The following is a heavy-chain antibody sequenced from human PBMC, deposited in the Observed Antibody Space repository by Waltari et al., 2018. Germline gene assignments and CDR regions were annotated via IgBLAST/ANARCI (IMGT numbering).Heavy chain of an antibody. CDR1: GFTFEDYA. D-gene: IGHD3-9*01. CDR3: AKDMGRGDILTGYYRGTYYYYGMDV. J-gene: IGHJ6*02. Sequence: EVQLVESGGGLVQPGRSLRLSCAASGFTFEDYAMPWVRQAPGTGLEWVQGISWNSGSIGYADSVKGRLTISRDNAKNSLYLQMNSLRAEDTALYYCAKDMGRGDILTGYYRGTYYYYGMDVWGQGTTVTVSS. CDR2: ISWNSGSI. V-gene: IGHV3-9*01.